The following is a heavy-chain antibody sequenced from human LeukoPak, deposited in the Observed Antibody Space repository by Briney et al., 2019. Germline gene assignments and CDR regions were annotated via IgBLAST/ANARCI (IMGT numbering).Heavy chain of an antibody. CDR2: ISGSSGTI. CDR1: GFTFSNYA. CDR3: AKRLGDPRAFDY. Sequence: GGSLRLSCAASGFTFSNYAMNWVPQAPGKGLEWVSGISGSSGTINYAAPVKGRFTISRDNSRNTLYLQMNSLRADDTAVYYCAKRLGDPRAFDYWGQGTLVTVSS. V-gene: IGHV3-23*01. D-gene: IGHD2-21*02. J-gene: IGHJ4*02.